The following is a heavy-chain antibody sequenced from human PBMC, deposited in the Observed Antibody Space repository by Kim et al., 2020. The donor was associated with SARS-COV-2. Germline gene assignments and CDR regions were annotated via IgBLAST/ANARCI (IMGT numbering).Heavy chain of an antibody. CDR2: ISYDGSNK. Sequence: GGSLRLSCAASGFPFTTYAMHWVRQAPGKGLEWVAVISYDGSNKYYGESVKGRFTISRDNSKNTLYLQMNSLRPEETAVYYCARGGDCTSTSCYLMPFDIGGQGTMVTVPS. CDR3: ARGGDCTSTSCYLMPFDI. CDR1: GFPFTTYA. D-gene: IGHD2-2*01. V-gene: IGHV3-30-3*01. J-gene: IGHJ3*02.